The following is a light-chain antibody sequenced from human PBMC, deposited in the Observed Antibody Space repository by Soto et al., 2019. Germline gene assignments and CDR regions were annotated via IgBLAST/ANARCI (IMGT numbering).Light chain of an antibody. J-gene: IGLJ3*02. CDR2: LNSDGSH. Sequence: QPVLTQSPSASASLGASVKLTCTLSSGHSSYAIAWHQQQPEKGPRYLMKLNSDGSHSKGDGIPDRFSGSSSGAERYLTIPSLQSEDEADYYCQTWGTAIQLFGGGTKLTVL. V-gene: IGLV4-69*01. CDR1: SGHSSYA. CDR3: QTWGTAIQL.